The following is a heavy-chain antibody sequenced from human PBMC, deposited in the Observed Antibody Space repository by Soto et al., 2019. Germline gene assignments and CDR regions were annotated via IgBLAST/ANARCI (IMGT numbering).Heavy chain of an antibody. V-gene: IGHV3-49*04. CDR2: IRSKAYGGTT. CDR3: TRGYYYDSSGELYSDY. Sequence: GGSLRLSCTGSGFTFSDYAMSWVRQAPGKGLEWVGFIRSKAYGGTTEYAASVKGRFTISRDDSKSIAYLQMNSLKTEDTAVYYCTRGYYYDSSGELYSDYWGQGXLVTVSS. CDR1: GFTFSDYA. D-gene: IGHD3-22*01. J-gene: IGHJ4*02.